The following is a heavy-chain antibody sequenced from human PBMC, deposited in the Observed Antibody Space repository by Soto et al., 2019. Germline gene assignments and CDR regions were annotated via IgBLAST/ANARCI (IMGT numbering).Heavy chain of an antibody. D-gene: IGHD5-12*01. V-gene: IGHV3-23*01. CDR1: GFTFINYA. Sequence: EVQLLESGGGLVQSGGSLRLSCAASGFTFINYAMTWVRQTPGKGLEWVSAISGSGGTTLYADSVKGRFTFSRDNSKNMLYLQINSLRADDTAVYYCANGEDSGYESARYVFDFWGQGTLVTVSS. J-gene: IGHJ4*02. CDR3: ANGEDSGYESARYVFDF. CDR2: ISGSGGTT.